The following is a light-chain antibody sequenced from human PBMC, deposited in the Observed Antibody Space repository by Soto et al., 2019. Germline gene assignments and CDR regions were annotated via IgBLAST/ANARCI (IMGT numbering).Light chain of an antibody. CDR2: SNV. CDR1: GSNIGSNT. CDR3: AAWDGSLNGWV. Sequence: QPVLTQAPSVSGTPGQRVTISCSGSGSNIGSNTVSWYQQVPGTAPKVLIYSNVQRPSGVPDRFSGSKSGTSASLAIGGLQSEDEADYYCAAWDGSLNGWVFGGGTKLTVL. V-gene: IGLV1-44*01. J-gene: IGLJ3*02.